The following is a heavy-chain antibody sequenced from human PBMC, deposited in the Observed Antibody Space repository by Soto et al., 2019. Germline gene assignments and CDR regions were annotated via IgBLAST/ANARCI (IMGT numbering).Heavy chain of an antibody. Sequence: QIQLVQSGGEVKKPGASVKVSCKSSGYKFISHSITWVRQAPGQGLEWMGRIIAYNGNTNYAQKLQGRVTMTTDTSTNTAYMELRSLRSDDTAVYYCARGAFCGGAPGCRDMDVWGQGTTVTVSS. V-gene: IGHV1-18*01. J-gene: IGHJ6*02. CDR2: IIAYNGNT. D-gene: IGHD2-21*01. CDR1: GYKFISHS. CDR3: ARGAFCGGAPGCRDMDV.